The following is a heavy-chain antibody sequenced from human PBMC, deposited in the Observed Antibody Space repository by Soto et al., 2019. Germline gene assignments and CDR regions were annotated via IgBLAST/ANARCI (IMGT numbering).Heavy chain of an antibody. V-gene: IGHV3-30-3*01. Sequence: GGSLRLSCSASGFTFSNSIIHWVRQAPGKGLEWVAVISYDGDIKYNVDSVKGRFTISRDDSIYTVYLQMNSLRAEDTAVCYCARGRGEFDAWGQGTPVTVSS. D-gene: IGHD2-21*01. J-gene: IGHJ5*02. CDR2: ISYDGDIK. CDR1: GFTFSNSI. CDR3: ARGRGEFDA.